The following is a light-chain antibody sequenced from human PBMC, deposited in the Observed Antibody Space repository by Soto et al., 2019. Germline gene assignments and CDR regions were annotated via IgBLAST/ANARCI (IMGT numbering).Light chain of an antibody. CDR2: AAS. CDR1: QSISND. CDR3: QHHNSYLALT. J-gene: IGKJ4*01. Sequence: DIQMTQAPSSLSASVGDRVTITCRASQSISNDLGWYQQKPGKAPKRLIYAASTLQNGVPSRLSGSRSGTEFTLTISSFQPEDFSTNYCQHHNSYLALTFGGGTKVEIK. V-gene: IGKV1-17*01.